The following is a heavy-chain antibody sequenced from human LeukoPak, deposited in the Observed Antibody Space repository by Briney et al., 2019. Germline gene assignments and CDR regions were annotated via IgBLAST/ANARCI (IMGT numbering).Heavy chain of an antibody. CDR1: GFSVTNNY. Sequence: RPGGSLRLSCAVSGFSVTNNYMSWVRQAPGKGLEWVSVFYAGGATYYADSVKGRFTISRDNSENTLYLQMKSLRAEDTAVYYCARGDGYNFFDYWGQGTLVTVSS. J-gene: IGHJ4*02. D-gene: IGHD5-24*01. V-gene: IGHV3-53*01. CDR3: ARGDGYNFFDY. CDR2: FYAGGAT.